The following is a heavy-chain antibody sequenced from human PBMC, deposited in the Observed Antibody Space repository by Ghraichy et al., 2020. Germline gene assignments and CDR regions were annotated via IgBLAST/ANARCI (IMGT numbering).Heavy chain of an antibody. D-gene: IGHD5-24*01. CDR1: GFTFSSYS. J-gene: IGHJ4*02. CDR3: ARGEEMATITSFDY. V-gene: IGHV3-21*01. Sequence: GGSLRLSCAASGFTFSSYSMNWVRQAPGKGLEWVSSISSSSSYIYYPDSVKGRFTISRDNAKNSLYLQMNSLRAEDTAVYYCARGEEMATITSFDYWGQGTLVTVSS. CDR2: ISSSSSYI.